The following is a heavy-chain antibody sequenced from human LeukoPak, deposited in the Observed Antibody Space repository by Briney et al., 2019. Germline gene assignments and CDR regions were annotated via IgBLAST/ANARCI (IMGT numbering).Heavy chain of an antibody. V-gene: IGHV3-23*01. CDR1: GFTFSSYA. CDR2: ISGSGGST. Sequence: SGGSLRLSCAASGFTFSSYAMSWVRQAPGKGLEWVSAISGSGGSTYYADSVKGRFTISRDNSKNTLYLQMNNLRAEDTAVYYCARAPDIVVLMVYAILFDYWGQGTLVTVSS. D-gene: IGHD2-8*01. CDR3: ARAPDIVVLMVYAILFDY. J-gene: IGHJ4*02.